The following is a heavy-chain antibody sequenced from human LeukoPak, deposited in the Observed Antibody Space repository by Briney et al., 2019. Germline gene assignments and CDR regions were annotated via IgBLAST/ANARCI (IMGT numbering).Heavy chain of an antibody. V-gene: IGHV3-23*01. J-gene: IGHJ4*02. Sequence: GGSLRLSCAASGFTFSSYAMSWVRQAPGKGLEWVSAISDSGGSTHYADSVKGRFTISRDNSKNTLFLQMNSLRAEDTAVYYCAKDRPNSGWFFDYWGQGTLVTVSS. CDR1: GFTFSSYA. D-gene: IGHD6-19*01. CDR2: ISDSGGST. CDR3: AKDRPNSGWFFDY.